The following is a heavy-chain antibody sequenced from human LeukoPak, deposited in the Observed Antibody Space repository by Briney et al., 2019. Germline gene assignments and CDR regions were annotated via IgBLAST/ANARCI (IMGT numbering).Heavy chain of an antibody. J-gene: IGHJ4*02. CDR1: GFTFSSYA. CDR2: ISGSGGST. D-gene: IGHD3-22*01. Sequence: GGSLRLSCAASGFTFSSYAMSWVRQAPGKGLEWVSAISGSGGSTYYADSVKGRFTISRDNSKNTLYLQMNSLRAEDTAVYYCAKDQYYDSSGYYSAFGYWAREPWSPSPQ. CDR3: AKDQYYDSSGYYSAFGY. V-gene: IGHV3-23*01.